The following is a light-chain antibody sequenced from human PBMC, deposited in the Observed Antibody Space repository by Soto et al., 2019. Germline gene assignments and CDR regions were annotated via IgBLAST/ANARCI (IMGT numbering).Light chain of an antibody. CDR2: GAS. CDR3: QQYKNWPPIT. J-gene: IGKJ5*01. CDR1: QIISNSY. V-gene: IGKV3-15*01. Sequence: EIVLTQSPGTLSLSPGERATLSCRASQIISNSYLAWYQQKPGQAPRLLIYGASTRATGIPARFSGSGSGTEFTLTISSLQSEDFTLYYCQQYKNWPPITFGQGTRLEI.